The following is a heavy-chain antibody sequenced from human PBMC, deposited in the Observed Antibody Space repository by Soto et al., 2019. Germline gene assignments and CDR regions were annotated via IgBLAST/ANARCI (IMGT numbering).Heavy chain of an antibody. CDR2: ISGSGSTI. CDR1: VFTFSSYA. J-gene: IGHJ4*02. CDR3: AKVFYYYDSSGYYYFDY. D-gene: IGHD3-22*01. V-gene: IGHV3-23*01. Sequence: GGSLRLSCAASVFTFSSYAVSWVRQAPGNGPEWISSISGSGSTIYYADSVKGRFTISIDNSKNTLYLQMRSLRAEDTAVYYCAKVFYYYDSSGYYYFDYWGQGTLVTVSS.